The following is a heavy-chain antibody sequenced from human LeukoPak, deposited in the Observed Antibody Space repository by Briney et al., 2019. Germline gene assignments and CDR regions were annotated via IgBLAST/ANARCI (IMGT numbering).Heavy chain of an antibody. Sequence: GESLKISCKASGYSFASSWIAWVRQMPGKGLEWMGIIFPGDSDTKYSPSFRGQVTISADESISTAYLQWTSLKATDTAMYYCARLAYGNIASSTPYFDYWGQGTLVTVSS. J-gene: IGHJ4*02. CDR3: ARLAYGNIASSTPYFDY. CDR2: IFPGDSDT. V-gene: IGHV5-51*01. CDR1: GYSFASSW. D-gene: IGHD2/OR15-2a*01.